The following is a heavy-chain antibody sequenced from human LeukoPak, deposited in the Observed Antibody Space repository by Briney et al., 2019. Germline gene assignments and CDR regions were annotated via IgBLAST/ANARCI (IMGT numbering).Heavy chain of an antibody. D-gene: IGHD6-13*01. Sequence: SETLPLTCAVYGGSFSGYDWSWIRQPAGKGLEWIGRIYTSGSTNYNPSLKSRVTMSVDTSKNQFSLKLSSVTAADTAVYYCARDEEQPDDYYGMDVWGQGTTVTVSS. V-gene: IGHV4-4*07. CDR2: IYTSGST. J-gene: IGHJ6*02. CDR3: ARDEEQPDDYYGMDV. CDR1: GGSFSGYD.